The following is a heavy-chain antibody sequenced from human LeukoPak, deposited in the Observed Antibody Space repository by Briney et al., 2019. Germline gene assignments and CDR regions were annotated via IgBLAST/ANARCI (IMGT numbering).Heavy chain of an antibody. CDR3: VSGSLQSGYNFDY. D-gene: IGHD3-3*01. CDR1: GLTFNNYA. Sequence: GGSLRLSCAASGLTFNNYAMSWVRQAPGKGLEWVSGITGSGRTTNYADSVKGRFTISRDNAKNTLYLQMNRLRAEDTAVYYCVSGSLQSGYNFDYWGQGALVTVSS. CDR2: ITGSGRTT. J-gene: IGHJ4*02. V-gene: IGHV3-23*01.